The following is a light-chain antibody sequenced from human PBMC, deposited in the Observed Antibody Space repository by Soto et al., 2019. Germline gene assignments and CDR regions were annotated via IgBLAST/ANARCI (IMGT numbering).Light chain of an antibody. CDR2: AAS. CDR1: QGITSF. J-gene: IGKJ4*01. V-gene: IGKV1-9*01. Sequence: IQLTQSPSSLSASVGDRVTITCRASQGITSFLSCYQQKPEKAPKLLIYAASTLQSRVPSRFSGSGSGTDFTLTSSSLQPEYVATYYCQQLNSYPLTFGGGTKVDI. CDR3: QQLNSYPLT.